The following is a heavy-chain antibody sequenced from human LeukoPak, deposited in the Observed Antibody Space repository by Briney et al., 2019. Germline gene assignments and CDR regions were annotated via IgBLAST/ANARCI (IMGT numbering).Heavy chain of an antibody. CDR1: GFTVSSNY. D-gene: IGHD3-10*01. V-gene: IGHV3-53*01. Sequence: GGSLRLSCAASGFTVSSNYMSWVRQAPGKGLEWVSVIYSGGSTYYADSVKGRFTISRDNSKNTPCLQMNSLRAEDTAVYYCARGREEYGSGSYYDYFDYWGQGTLVAVSS. CDR2: IYSGGST. J-gene: IGHJ4*02. CDR3: ARGREEYGSGSYYDYFDY.